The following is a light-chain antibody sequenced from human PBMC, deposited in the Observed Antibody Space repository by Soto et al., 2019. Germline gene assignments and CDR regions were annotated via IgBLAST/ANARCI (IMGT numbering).Light chain of an antibody. J-gene: IGKJ1*01. CDR3: QQYYNSPMWT. CDR1: QGIGDT. CDR2: RAS. Sequence: EVVMRQSPATLSVSPGEGATLSCRASQGIGDTLAWYQQKPGQAPRLLIYRASIRATGIPARFSGSGSGIDFTLTISSLQSEDFAIYYCQQYYNSPMWTFGQGTKVDIK. V-gene: IGKV3-15*01.